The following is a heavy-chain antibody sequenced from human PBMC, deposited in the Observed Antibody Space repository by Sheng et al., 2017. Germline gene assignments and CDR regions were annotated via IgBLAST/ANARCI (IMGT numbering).Heavy chain of an antibody. CDR3: ARGVKFDY. Sequence: QVQLQQWGSGLLKPSETLSLTCAVSGGSFSGYFWNWIRQPPGKGLEWIGEISDSGSTNYNPRPSXVESPCXLTRPRTKFSLKVESVTAADTAVYYCARGVKFDYWGQGTLVTVSS. J-gene: IGHJ4*02. CDR2: ISDSGST. V-gene: IGHV4-34*01. CDR1: GGSFSGYF. D-gene: IGHD3-22*01.